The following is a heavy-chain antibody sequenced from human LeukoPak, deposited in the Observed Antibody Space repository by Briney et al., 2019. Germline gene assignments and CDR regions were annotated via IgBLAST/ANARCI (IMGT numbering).Heavy chain of an antibody. D-gene: IGHD3-16*01. V-gene: IGHV4-38-2*02. CDR1: GYPISSGYY. J-gene: IGHJ5*02. CDR2: IYYSGST. CDR3: ARLYTYDSGVGWFDP. Sequence: SETLSLTCTVSGYPISSGYYWGWIRQPPGKGLEWIGNIYYSGSTHDNPSLKSRVTISVDTSKNQFSLKLSSVTAADTAVYYCARLYTYDSGVGWFDPWGQGTLVTVSS.